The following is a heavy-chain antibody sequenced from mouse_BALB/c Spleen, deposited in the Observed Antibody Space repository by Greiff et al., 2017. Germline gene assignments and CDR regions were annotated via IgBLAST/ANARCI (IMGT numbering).Heavy chain of an antibody. J-gene: IGHJ3*01. CDR1: GYTFTSYY. CDR2: INPSNGGT. Sequence: VQLQQSGAELVKPGASVKLSCKASGYTFTSYYMYWVKQRPGQGLEWIGEINPSNGGTNFNEKFKSKATLTVDKSSSTAYMQLSSLTSEDSAVYYCTTTVPRFAYWGQGTLVTVSA. V-gene: IGHV1S16*01. D-gene: IGHD1-1*01. CDR3: TTTVPRFAY.